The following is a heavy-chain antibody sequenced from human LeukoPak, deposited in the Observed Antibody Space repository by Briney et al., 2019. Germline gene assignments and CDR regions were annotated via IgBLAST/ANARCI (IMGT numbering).Heavy chain of an antibody. V-gene: IGHV1-69*05. Sequence: SVKVSCKASGGTFSSYAISWVRQAPGQGLEWMGGIIPIFGTANYAQKFRGRVTITTDESTSTAYMELSSLRSEDTAVYYCARDYGDYGYYYYYMDVWGKGTTVTVSS. D-gene: IGHD4-17*01. CDR3: ARDYGDYGYYYYYMDV. J-gene: IGHJ6*03. CDR1: GGTFSSYA. CDR2: IIPIFGTA.